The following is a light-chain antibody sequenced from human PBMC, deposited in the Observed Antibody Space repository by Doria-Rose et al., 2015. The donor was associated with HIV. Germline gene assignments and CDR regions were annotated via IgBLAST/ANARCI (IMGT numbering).Light chain of an antibody. Sequence: TQSPGTLSLSPGERATLSCRASQSFSCTYLAWYQQKPGQAPSLLIYDGSTRATGIPDRYSANGPGTDFTLTTNRLEPEDFALYYCHQYGTSWTFGQGTKVEI. CDR3: HQYGTSWT. CDR1: QSFSCTY. CDR2: DGS. V-gene: IGKV3-20*01. J-gene: IGKJ1*01.